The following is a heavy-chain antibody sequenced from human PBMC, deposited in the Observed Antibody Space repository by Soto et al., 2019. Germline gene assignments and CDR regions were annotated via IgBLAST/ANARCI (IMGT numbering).Heavy chain of an antibody. D-gene: IGHD2-2*01. V-gene: IGHV1-46*01. CDR1: GYTFTSYS. CDR3: VIGFCGSRCYYFEH. CDR2: ISPSDDRT. J-gene: IGHJ4*02. Sequence: QVQLVQSGTEVKEPGASVKVSCKASGYTFTSYSIHWVRQAPGQGLEWMGIISPSDDRTNYAQKFQVRVTMTRDTPTSTVYMELSSLSFDDKAVYHCVIGFCGSRCYYFEHWGQGTLIVVSS.